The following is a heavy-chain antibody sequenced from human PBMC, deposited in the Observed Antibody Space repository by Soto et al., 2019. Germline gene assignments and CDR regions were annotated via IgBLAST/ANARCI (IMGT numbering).Heavy chain of an antibody. CDR1: VGPINGHY. V-gene: IGHV4-59*11. D-gene: IGHD1-20*01. CDR2: IYYSGNT. CDR3: ARGLTAFDP. Sequence: SETLSLTCTVSVGPINGHYWSWIRQSPGQGLEWIGNIYYSGNTNYNPSLKSRVTISVDTSKNEFSLKLGSVTAADTAVYYCARGLTAFDPWGQGTLVTVSS. J-gene: IGHJ5*02.